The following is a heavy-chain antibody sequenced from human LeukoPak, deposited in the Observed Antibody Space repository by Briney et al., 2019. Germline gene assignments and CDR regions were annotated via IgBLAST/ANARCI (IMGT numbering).Heavy chain of an antibody. J-gene: IGHJ4*02. D-gene: IGHD6-19*01. CDR1: GYSISSGYY. Sequence: SETLSLTCAVSGYSISSGYYWGWLRQPPGKGLEWIGSIYHSGSTYYNPSLKSRVTISVDTSKNQFSLKLSSVTAADTAVYYCARASSGWYAGGYFDYWGQGTLVTVSS. CDR2: IYHSGST. V-gene: IGHV4-38-2*01. CDR3: ARASSGWYAGGYFDY.